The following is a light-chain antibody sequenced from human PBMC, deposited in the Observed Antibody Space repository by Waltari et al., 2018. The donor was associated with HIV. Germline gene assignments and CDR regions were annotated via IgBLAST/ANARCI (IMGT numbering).Light chain of an antibody. J-gene: IGLJ3*02. Sequence: QSVLTQPPSVSAAPGPKVPIPCSGSGSNLGNNYVSWYQPLPGTAPKVLMFENNKRHSGAPDRFAGSKSDTSATLAITGLQPGDEAYYYCGTWDTRLSAWVFGGGTKLSVL. V-gene: IGLV1-51*02. CDR2: ENN. CDR1: GSNLGNNY. CDR3: GTWDTRLSAWV.